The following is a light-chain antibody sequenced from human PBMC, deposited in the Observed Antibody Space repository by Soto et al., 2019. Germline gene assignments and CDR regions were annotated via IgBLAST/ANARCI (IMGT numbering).Light chain of an antibody. Sequence: DTQMTQSPSTLSGSIGDRVTITCRASRSISNWVAWYQQQPGKAPKLLISDASTLERGVPSRFSGNGSGTEFTLTISSLQPEDFATYYCLQDHDDSWTFGQGTKVDIK. V-gene: IGKV1-5*01. CDR3: LQDHDDSWT. CDR1: RSISNW. J-gene: IGKJ1*01. CDR2: DAS.